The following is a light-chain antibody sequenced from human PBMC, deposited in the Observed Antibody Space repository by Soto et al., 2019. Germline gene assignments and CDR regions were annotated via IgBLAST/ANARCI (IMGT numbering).Light chain of an antibody. CDR2: STN. V-gene: IGLV8-61*01. Sequence: QTVVTQEPSFSVSPGGTVTLTCGLSSGSVSTSYYPTWYQQAPGQAPRTLIYSTNTRSSGVPDRFSGSILGNKAALTITGAQADDESDYHCVLYMGSGIWVFGGGTQLTVL. CDR3: VLYMGSGIWV. CDR1: SGSVSTSYY. J-gene: IGLJ3*02.